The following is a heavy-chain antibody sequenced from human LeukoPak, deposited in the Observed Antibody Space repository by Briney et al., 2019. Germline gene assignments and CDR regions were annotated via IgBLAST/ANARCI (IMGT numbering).Heavy chain of an antibody. J-gene: IGHJ4*02. Sequence: GASVKVSCKASGYTFTSYDINWVRQATGQGLEWMGWMNPNSGSTGYAQKFQGRVTMTRNTSISTAYMELSSLRSEDTAVYYCARDVRDYSSSYDYWGQGTLVTVSS. CDR3: ARDVRDYSSSYDY. CDR2: MNPNSGST. CDR1: GYTFTSYD. V-gene: IGHV1-8*01. D-gene: IGHD6-6*01.